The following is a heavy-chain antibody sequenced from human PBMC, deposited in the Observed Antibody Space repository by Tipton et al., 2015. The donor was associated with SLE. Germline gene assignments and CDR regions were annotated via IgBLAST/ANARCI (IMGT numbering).Heavy chain of an antibody. V-gene: IGHV4-34*01. J-gene: IGHJ3*02. D-gene: IGHD1-1*01. CDR3: ARGRELGRDDAFDI. CDR1: GGSFSGYY. Sequence: TLSLTCAVYGGSFSGYYWSWIRQPPGKGLEWIGEINHSGSTNYKPSLKSRVTISVDTSKNQFSLKLSSVTAADTAVYYCARGRELGRDDAFDIWGQGTMVTVSS. CDR2: INHSGST.